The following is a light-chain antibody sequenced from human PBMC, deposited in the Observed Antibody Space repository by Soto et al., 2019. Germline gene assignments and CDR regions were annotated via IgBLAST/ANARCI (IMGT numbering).Light chain of an antibody. CDR1: ISDVGSYNY. Sequence: QSALTQPASVSGSPGQSITISCTGTISDVGSYNYVSWYQQYPGKAPKLMIYDVSTRPSGVSDRFSGSKSGNTASLTISGLRAEDEADYNCGSYTTSSNYVFGTGTKLTVL. CDR3: GSYTTSSNYV. CDR2: DVS. J-gene: IGLJ1*01. V-gene: IGLV2-14*03.